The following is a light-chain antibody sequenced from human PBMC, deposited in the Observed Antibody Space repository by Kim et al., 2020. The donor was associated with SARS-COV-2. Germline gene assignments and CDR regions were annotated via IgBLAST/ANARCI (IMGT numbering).Light chain of an antibody. CDR2: ATS. J-gene: IGKJ2*01. CDR3: QRRSSTPT. CDR1: QTISNY. Sequence: LAASVGDRVTSTCRASQTISNYWNWDHQKPGRAPKLLVYATSNLQSGVPSRFSGSRSGTDFTLTISSLQPEDFATYYWQRRSSTPTFGQGTKLEI. V-gene: IGKV1-39*01.